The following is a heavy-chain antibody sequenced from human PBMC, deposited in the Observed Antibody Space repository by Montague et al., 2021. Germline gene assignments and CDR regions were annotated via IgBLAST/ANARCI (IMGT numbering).Heavy chain of an antibody. D-gene: IGHD6-13*01. CDR1: GASITSNIYY. Sequence: SETLSLTCTVSGASITSNIYYWGWIRQSPGKGLEWIGSIYYSGNSFYQPSLKSRITMALDTSKNQFSLKLSSVTAADTAIYYCARVFSSWYVGWFDPWGQGTLVTVSS. J-gene: IGHJ5*02. CDR3: ARVFSSWYVGWFDP. V-gene: IGHV4-39*07. CDR2: IYYSGNS.